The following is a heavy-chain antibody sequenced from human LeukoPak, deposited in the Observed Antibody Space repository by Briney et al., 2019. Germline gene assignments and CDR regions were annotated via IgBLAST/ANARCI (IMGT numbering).Heavy chain of an antibody. V-gene: IGHV4-39*07. Sequence: SETLSLTCTVSGGSISSNGYYWGWIRRPPGKGLEWIGSINYSGRTYYNPSLKSRVTVSIDTSKNQFSLKLSSVTAADTAVYYCASPSALAAAGRPFDYWGQGTLVTVSS. CDR1: GGSISSNGYY. CDR2: INYSGRT. CDR3: ASPSALAAAGRPFDY. D-gene: IGHD6-13*01. J-gene: IGHJ4*02.